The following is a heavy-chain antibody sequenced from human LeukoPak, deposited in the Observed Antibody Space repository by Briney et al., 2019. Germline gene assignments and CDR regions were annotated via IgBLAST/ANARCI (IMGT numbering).Heavy chain of an antibody. D-gene: IGHD6-13*01. CDR2: ISSSGSTI. V-gene: IGHV3-11*01. CDR3: ARVSDGSSWYSYYFDY. Sequence: GGSLRLSCAASGFTFSDYYMSWIRQAPGKGLEWVSYISSSGSTIYYADSVKGRFTISRDNAKNSLYLQMNSLRAEDTAVYYCARVSDGSSWYSYYFDYWGQGTLVTVSS. CDR1: GFTFSDYY. J-gene: IGHJ4*02.